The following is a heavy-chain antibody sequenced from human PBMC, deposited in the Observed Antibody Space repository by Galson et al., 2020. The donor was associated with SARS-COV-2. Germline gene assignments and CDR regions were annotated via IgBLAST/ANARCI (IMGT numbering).Heavy chain of an antibody. CDR2: VKSKTDGGTT. J-gene: IGHJ4*02. Sequence: GGSLRLSCAAPGFPFSNAWMSWVRQAPGKGQEWVGRVKSKTDGGTTDYAAHVKGRFIISRDDSKNTLYLQMDSLKTEDTAVYYCTWTTVTLQWDFWGQGTQVTVSS. V-gene: IGHV3-15*01. D-gene: IGHD4-17*01. CDR1: GFPFSNAW. CDR3: TWTTVTLQWDF.